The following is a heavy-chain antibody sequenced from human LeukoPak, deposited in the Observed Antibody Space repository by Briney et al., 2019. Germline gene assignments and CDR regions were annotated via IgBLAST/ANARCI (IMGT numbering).Heavy chain of an antibody. J-gene: IGHJ4*02. V-gene: IGHV4-59*01. D-gene: IGHD3-3*01. CDR3: ARVGFLEWLAPDY. CDR2: IYYSGST. Sequence: KPSETLSLTCTVSGGSISSYYWSWIRQPPGKGLERIGYIYYSGSTNYNPSLKSRVTISVDTSKNQFSLKLSSVTAADTAVYYCARVGFLEWLAPDYWGQGTLVTVSS. CDR1: GGSISSYY.